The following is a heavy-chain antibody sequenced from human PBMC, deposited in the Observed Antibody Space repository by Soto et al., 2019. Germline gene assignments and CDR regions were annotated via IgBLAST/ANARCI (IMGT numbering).Heavy chain of an antibody. CDR3: AKDVGNYDILTGYWYPCLDY. CDR2: ISDDGITK. CDR1: GFTFRSYG. V-gene: IGHV3-30*18. Sequence: GGSLRLSCAASGFTFRSYGIHWVLQAPCKGLEWVAVISDDGITKYYADSVKGRFTISRDNSKNTLYLQMNSLRAEDTAVYYCAKDVGNYDILTGYWYPCLDYWGQGTLVTVCS. D-gene: IGHD3-9*01. J-gene: IGHJ4*02.